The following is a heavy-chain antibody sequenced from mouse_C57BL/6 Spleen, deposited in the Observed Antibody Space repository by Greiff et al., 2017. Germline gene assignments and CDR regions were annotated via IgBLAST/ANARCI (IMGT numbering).Heavy chain of an antibody. CDR3: ARKVYAMDY. CDR1: GYAFSSSW. CDR2: IYPGDGDT. Sequence: VKLQESGPELVKPGASVKISCKASGYAFSSSWMNWVKQRPGQGLEWIGRIYPGDGDTNYNGKFKGKATLTADKASSTAYMQLSSLTSEDSAVYFCARKVYAMDYWGQGTSVTVSS. J-gene: IGHJ4*01. V-gene: IGHV1-82*01.